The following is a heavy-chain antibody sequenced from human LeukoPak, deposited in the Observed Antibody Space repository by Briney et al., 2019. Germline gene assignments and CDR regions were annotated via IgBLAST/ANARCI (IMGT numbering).Heavy chain of an antibody. J-gene: IGHJ3*02. CDR1: GFTFNNYV. CDR2: ISGSGGST. CDR3: AKGHDFWSGPDAFDI. Sequence: GGSLRLSCAASGFTFNNYVMNWVRQPPGKGLEWVSAISGSGGSTYYADSVKGRFTISRDNSKNTLYLQMNSLRAEDTAVYYCAKGHDFWSGPDAFDIWGQGTMVTVSS. V-gene: IGHV3-23*01. D-gene: IGHD3-3*01.